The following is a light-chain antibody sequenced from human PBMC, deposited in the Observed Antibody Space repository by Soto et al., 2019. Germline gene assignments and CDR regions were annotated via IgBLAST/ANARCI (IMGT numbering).Light chain of an antibody. CDR2: EVS. CDR3: TSYTSRSTWV. CDR1: SSDVGGYNY. Sequence: QSVLTQSASVSGSRGQSITLSCTGTSSDVGGYNYVSWYQQHPGKAPKLMIYEVSNRPSGVSNRFSGSKSGNTASLTISGLQAEDEADYYCTSYTSRSTWVFGGGTKVTVL. V-gene: IGLV2-14*01. J-gene: IGLJ3*02.